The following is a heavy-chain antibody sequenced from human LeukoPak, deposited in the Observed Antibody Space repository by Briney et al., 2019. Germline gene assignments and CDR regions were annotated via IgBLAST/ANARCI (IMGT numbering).Heavy chain of an antibody. D-gene: IGHD2-8*01. J-gene: IGHJ4*02. CDR1: GFTFSSYA. V-gene: IGHV3-23*01. CDR3: ARDLGYCTNGVCHTRFDY. CDR2: ISDSGGST. Sequence: GGSLRLSCAASGFTFSSYAMSWVRQAPGKGLEWVSVISDSGGSTYYADSVKGRFTISRDNSKNTLYLQMNSLRAEDTAVYYCARDLGYCTNGVCHTRFDYWGQGTLVAVSS.